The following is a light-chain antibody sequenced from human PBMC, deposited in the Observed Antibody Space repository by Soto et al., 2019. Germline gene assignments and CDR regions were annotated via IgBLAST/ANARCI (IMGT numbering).Light chain of an antibody. V-gene: IGKV1-5*01. J-gene: IGKJ4*01. CDR2: DAS. CDR3: QQYGSFSPIT. Sequence: DIQMTQSLSTLSASAGDRVTITCRASRSISNWLAWYQQRPGIAPKLLIFDASILQSGVPSRFSGSGSGTEFTLSISRLQTDDFATYYCQQYGSFSPITFGGGTKVDIK. CDR1: RSISNW.